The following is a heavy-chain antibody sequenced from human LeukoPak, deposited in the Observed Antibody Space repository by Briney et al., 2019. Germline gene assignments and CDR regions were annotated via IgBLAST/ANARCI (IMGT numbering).Heavy chain of an antibody. D-gene: IGHD6-13*01. J-gene: IGHJ5*02. CDR3: ARAGAAALPIKPNWFDP. Sequence: GGSLRLSCAASGFTFSSYSMNWVGKAPGKSLEWVSSITSSSSYIYYADSVKGRFTLSRDNAKNSLYLQMNSLRAEDTAVYYCARAGAAALPIKPNWFDPWGQGTLVTVSS. CDR1: GFTFSSYS. CDR2: ITSSSSYI. V-gene: IGHV3-21*01.